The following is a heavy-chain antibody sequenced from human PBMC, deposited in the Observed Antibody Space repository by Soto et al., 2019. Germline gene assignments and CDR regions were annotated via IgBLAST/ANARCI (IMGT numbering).Heavy chain of an antibody. J-gene: IGHJ5*02. Sequence: EVQLLESGGGLVQPGGSLRLSCAASGFTFSSYAMSWVLQAPGKGREWVSASRGRGGSTYYADSVKGRFTISRDNSKKKLYLQMNSMRAEDTDVYDCAKDLRRRYCRSTSCYGRNWFDPWGQGNLVTVSS. CDR2: SRGRGGST. CDR1: GFTFSSYA. D-gene: IGHD2-2*01. CDR3: AKDLRRRYCRSTSCYGRNWFDP. V-gene: IGHV3-23*01.